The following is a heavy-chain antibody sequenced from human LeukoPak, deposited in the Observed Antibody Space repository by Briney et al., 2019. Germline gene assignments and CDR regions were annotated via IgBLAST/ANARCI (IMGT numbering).Heavy chain of an antibody. CDR2: VIPIFETR. D-gene: IGHD5-24*01. CDR3: ASSPRDVAVSRSFDF. V-gene: IGHV1-69*01. CDR1: GGMFTSYA. J-gene: IGHJ3*01. Sequence: GASVKVSCKASGGMFTSYAVIWVRQAPGQGLEWMGGVIPIFETRNYAHKLQGRVTITADESTSTAYMELSSLSSEDTAVYYCASSPRDVAVSRSFDFWGQGTAVTVSS.